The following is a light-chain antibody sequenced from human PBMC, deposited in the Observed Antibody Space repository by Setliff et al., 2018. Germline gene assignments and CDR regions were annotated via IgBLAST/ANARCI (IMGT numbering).Light chain of an antibody. V-gene: IGLV2-14*03. CDR2: AVT. J-gene: IGLJ1*01. CDR3: CSYARGSAYV. Sequence: SALAQPASVSGSLGQSITISCTGTSNDVGGYNYVSWYKQHPGEAPQLMIYAVTKRPSGVSNRFSGSKSGKAASLTISGLQAEDEADYYCCSYARGSAYVFGTGTKVTVL. CDR1: SNDVGGYNY.